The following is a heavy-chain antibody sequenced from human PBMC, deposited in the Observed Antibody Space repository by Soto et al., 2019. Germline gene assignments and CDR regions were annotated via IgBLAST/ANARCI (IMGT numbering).Heavy chain of an antibody. CDR3: EKDIGSSSAALHH. D-gene: IGHD6-25*01. CDR1: GFTFSNYA. V-gene: IGHV3-23*01. J-gene: IGHJ5*02. CDR2: ISASGHSP. Sequence: EVQLLESGGGLVQPGGSLSLSCAASGFTFSNYAMNWVRQAPGTGLERVSRISASGHSPDYADSVKGRFTISRDNPKNSLFVQTHSLRLEDTAVHFYEKDIGSSSAALHHWGQALRVTASS.